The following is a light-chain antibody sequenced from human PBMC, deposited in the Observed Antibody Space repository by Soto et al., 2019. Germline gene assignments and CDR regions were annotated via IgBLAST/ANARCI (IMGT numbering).Light chain of an antibody. V-gene: IGKV1-5*01. CDR3: QQYNSYSPYT. CDR1: QSISSW. Sequence: IQMTQSPSTMSASVGDRVTITCRASQSISSWLAWYQQKPWKAPKLLIYDASSLESGVPSRFSGSGSGTEFTLTISSLQPDDFATYYCQQYNSYSPYTFGQGTKLEIK. J-gene: IGKJ2*01. CDR2: DAS.